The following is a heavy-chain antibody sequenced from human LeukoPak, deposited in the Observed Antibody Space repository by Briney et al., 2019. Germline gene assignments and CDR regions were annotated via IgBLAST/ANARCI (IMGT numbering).Heavy chain of an antibody. Sequence: SETLSLTCTVSGGSISSYYWSWIRQPPGEGLEWIGYIYYSGSTNYNPSLKSRVTISVDTSKNQFSLKLSSVTAADTAVYYCARDSPRSGSYSYYYYYGMDVWGQGTTVTVSS. CDR1: GGSISSYY. CDR3: ARDSPRSGSYSYYYYYGMDV. CDR2: IYYSGST. V-gene: IGHV4-59*01. J-gene: IGHJ6*02. D-gene: IGHD3-10*01.